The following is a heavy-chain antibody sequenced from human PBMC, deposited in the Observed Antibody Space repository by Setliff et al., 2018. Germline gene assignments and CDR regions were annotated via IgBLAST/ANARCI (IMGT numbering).Heavy chain of an antibody. Sequence: SETLSLTCTVSGGSISSAYWSWIRQPPGKGLEWIGYIYSSGSTNYNPSLKSRVTISVDTSKNQFSLKLRSVTAADTAVYYCARAAKYDSSGYYGFWFDPWGQGTLVTVSS. V-gene: IGHV4-59*01. CDR2: IYSSGST. D-gene: IGHD3-22*01. J-gene: IGHJ5*02. CDR3: ARAAKYDSSGYYGFWFDP. CDR1: GGSISSAY.